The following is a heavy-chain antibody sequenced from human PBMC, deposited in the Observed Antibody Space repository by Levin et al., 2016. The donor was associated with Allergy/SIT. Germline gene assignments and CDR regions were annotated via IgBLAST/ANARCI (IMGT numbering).Heavy chain of an antibody. J-gene: IGHJ6*02. CDR3: AKDLLGGGAVAGREFGWGYYGMDV. D-gene: IGHD6-19*01. CDR1: GFTFSNYA. Sequence: GGSLRLSCAASGFTFSNYAMAWVRQAPEKGLEWVSAISGTGENTYYAESVRGRFTISRDNSKNTLYLQMNSLRAEDTAVYYCAKDLLGGGAVAGREFGWGYYGMDVWGQGTTVTVSS. CDR2: ISGTGENT. V-gene: IGHV3-23*01.